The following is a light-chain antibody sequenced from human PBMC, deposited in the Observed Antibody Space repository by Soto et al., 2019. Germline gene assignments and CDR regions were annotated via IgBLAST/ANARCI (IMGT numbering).Light chain of an antibody. CDR3: QQYNTWPRT. CDR2: GAS. V-gene: IGKV3-15*01. Sequence: EIVMTQSPDNLFVSLGQGATLSCRASQPISRNLAWYQQKPGQAPRLLIYGASTRATDIPGRFSGGGSGTEFTLTISSLQSEDFAIYFCQQYNTWPRTFGQGTKVEVK. CDR1: QPISRN. J-gene: IGKJ1*01.